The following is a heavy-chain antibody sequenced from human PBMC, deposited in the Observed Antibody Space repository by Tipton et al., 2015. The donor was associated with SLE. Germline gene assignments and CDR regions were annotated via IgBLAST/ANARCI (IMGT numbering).Heavy chain of an antibody. V-gene: IGHV4-61*02. Sequence: TLSLTCTVSGGSLSSGGYYWTWIRQPAGKGLEWIGRIYVGGTTNSNPSLKSRVTLSVDTSKNQFSLKLSSVTAADTAVYYCARALPFNYDFWSGYSTDPFDVWGQGTMVTVSA. D-gene: IGHD3-3*01. J-gene: IGHJ3*01. CDR2: IYVGGTT. CDR1: GGSLSSGGYY. CDR3: ARALPFNYDFWSGYSTDPFDV.